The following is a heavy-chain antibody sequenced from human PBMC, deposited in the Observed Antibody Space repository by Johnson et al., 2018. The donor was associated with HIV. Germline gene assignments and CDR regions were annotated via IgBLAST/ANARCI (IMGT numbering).Heavy chain of an antibody. V-gene: IGHV3-30-3*01. CDR3: ARVEGGSSSNAFDI. CDR2: ISYDGSNK. Sequence: QVQLVESGGGVVQPGRSLRLSCAASGFTFSSYAMHWVRQAPGKGLEWVAVISYDGSNKYYADSVKGRFTISRDNSKNTLYLQMNSLRAEDTAVYYCARVEGGSSSNAFDIWGQGTMVTVSS. D-gene: IGHD6-13*01. J-gene: IGHJ3*02. CDR1: GFTFSSYA.